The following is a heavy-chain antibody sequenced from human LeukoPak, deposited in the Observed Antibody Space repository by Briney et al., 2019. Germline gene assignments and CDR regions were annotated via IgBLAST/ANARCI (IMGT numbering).Heavy chain of an antibody. Sequence: GASVKVSCKASGYTFTGYYMHWVRQAPGQGLEWMGWINPNSGGTNYAQKFQGRVTMTRDTSISTAHMELSRLRSDDTAVYYCASPSGYSGYGGVYYYGMDVWGQGTTVTVSS. V-gene: IGHV1-2*02. D-gene: IGHD5-12*01. CDR2: INPNSGGT. CDR1: GYTFTGYY. J-gene: IGHJ6*02. CDR3: ASPSGYSGYGGVYYYGMDV.